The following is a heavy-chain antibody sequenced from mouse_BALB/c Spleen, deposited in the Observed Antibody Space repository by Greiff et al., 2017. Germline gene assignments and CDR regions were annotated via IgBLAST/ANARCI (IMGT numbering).Heavy chain of an antibody. D-gene: IGHD1-2*01. V-gene: IGHV5-17*02. J-gene: IGHJ2*01. CDR3: ARGIHYYGWDYFDY. CDR1: GFTFSSFG. CDR2: ISSGSSTI. Sequence: EVKLVESGGGLVQPGGSRKLSCAASGFTFSSFGMHRVRQAPEKGLEWVAYISSGSSTIYYADTVKGRFTISRDNPKNTLFLQMTSLRSEDTAMYYCARGIHYYGWDYFDYWGQGTTLTVSS.